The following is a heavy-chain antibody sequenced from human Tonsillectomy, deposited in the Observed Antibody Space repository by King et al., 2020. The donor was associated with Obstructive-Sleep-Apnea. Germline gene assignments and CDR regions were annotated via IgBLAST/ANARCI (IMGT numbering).Heavy chain of an antibody. Sequence: VQLQESGPGLVKPSQTLSLTCTVSGGSISSVGYYWSWIRQHPGKGLEWIGDIYYSVSTYYNPSLKSRVTLSVDTSKNQFSLKLSSVTAADTAVYDCSSDSRSNYYYGMDVWGQGTTVTVSS. CDR2: IYYSVST. CDR3: SSDSRSNYYYGMDV. D-gene: IGHD6-13*01. CDR1: GGSISSVGYY. V-gene: IGHV4-31*03. J-gene: IGHJ6*02.